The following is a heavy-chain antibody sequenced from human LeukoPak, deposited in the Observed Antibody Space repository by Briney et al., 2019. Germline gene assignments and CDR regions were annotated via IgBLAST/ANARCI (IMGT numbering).Heavy chain of an antibody. V-gene: IGHV1-69*01. J-gene: IGHJ6*02. CDR2: IIPIFGTA. Sequence: SVKVSCKASGGTFSSYAISWVRHAPGQGLEWMGGIIPIFGTANYAQKFQGRVTITADESTSTAYMELSSLRSEDTAVYYCARFWSGYSYGMDVWGQGTTVTVSS. D-gene: IGHD3-3*01. CDR1: GGTFSSYA. CDR3: ARFWSGYSYGMDV.